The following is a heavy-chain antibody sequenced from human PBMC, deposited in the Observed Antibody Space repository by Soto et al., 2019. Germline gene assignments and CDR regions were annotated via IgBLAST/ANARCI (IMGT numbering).Heavy chain of an antibody. Sequence: EVQLLESGGGLVQPGGSLRLSCAASGFTFSSYAMSWVRQAPGKGLEWVSAISGSGGSTYYADCVKGRFTISRDHSKNTRDLQMTSLRAEDTAVYYCAWGGRNVWGQGTTVTVSS. J-gene: IGHJ6*02. V-gene: IGHV3-23*01. CDR1: GFTFSSYA. D-gene: IGHD3-16*01. CDR3: AWGGRNV. CDR2: ISGSGGST.